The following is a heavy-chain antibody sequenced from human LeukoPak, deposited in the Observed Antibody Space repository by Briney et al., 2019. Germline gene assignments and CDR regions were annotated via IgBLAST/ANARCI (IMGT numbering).Heavy chain of an antibody. J-gene: IGHJ3*02. V-gene: IGHV4-34*01. Sequence: SETLSLTCAVYGGSFSGYYWSWIRQPPGKGLEWIGEINHSGSTNYNPSLKSRVTISVDTSENQFSLKLSSVTAADTAVYYCARSPYDYVWGSYRSDAFDIWGQGTMVTVSS. CDR1: GGSFSGYY. CDR3: ARSPYDYVWGSYRSDAFDI. CDR2: INHSGST. D-gene: IGHD3-16*02.